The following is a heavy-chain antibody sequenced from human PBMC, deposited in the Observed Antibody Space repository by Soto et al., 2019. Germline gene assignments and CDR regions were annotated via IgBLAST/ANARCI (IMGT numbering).Heavy chain of an antibody. V-gene: IGHV5-51*01. J-gene: IGHJ6*02. Sequence: GESLKISCKGSGYSFTSYWIAWVRQMPGKGLEWMGIIYPGDSDTRYSPSFQGQVTISADKSISTAYLQWSSLKASDTAIYYCAMSRDYDILTGYYPYYYGMDVWGQGTTVTVSS. CDR1: GYSFTSYW. CDR3: AMSRDYDILTGYYPYYYGMDV. CDR2: IYPGDSDT. D-gene: IGHD3-9*01.